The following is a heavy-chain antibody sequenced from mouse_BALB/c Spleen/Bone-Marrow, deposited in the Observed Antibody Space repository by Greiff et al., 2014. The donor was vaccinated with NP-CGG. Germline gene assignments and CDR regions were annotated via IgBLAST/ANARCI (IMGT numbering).Heavy chain of an antibody. CDR3: NVWDGNYFFDY. CDR2: IDPENGDT. CDR1: GFNIKDYY. J-gene: IGHJ2*01. Sequence: EVKLVESGAELVRSGASVKLSCTASGFNIKDYYMHWVKQRPEQGLEWIGWIDPENGDTEYAPKFQGKATMTADTSSNTAYLQLSSLTSEDTAVYYCNVWDGNYFFDYWGQGTTLTVSS. V-gene: IGHV14-4*02. D-gene: IGHD2-1*01.